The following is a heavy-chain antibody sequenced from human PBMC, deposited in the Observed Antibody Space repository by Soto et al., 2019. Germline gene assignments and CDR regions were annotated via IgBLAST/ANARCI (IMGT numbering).Heavy chain of an antibody. V-gene: IGHV3-23*01. CDR1: GFTFSSYA. D-gene: IGHD2-21*01. CDR3: VRGGGGGQFDY. Sequence: GGSLRLSCAASGFTFSSYAMSWVRQAPGKGLEWVSAISGSGGSTYYADSVKGRFTISRDNSKNTLYLQMNSLRAEDTAVYYCVRGGGGGQFDYWGQGTLVTVSS. CDR2: ISGSGGST. J-gene: IGHJ4*02.